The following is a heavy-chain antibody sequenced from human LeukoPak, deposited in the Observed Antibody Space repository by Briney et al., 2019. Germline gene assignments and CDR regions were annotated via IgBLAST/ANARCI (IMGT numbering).Heavy chain of an antibody. CDR1: GYTFTGYY. D-gene: IGHD3-16*02. V-gene: IGHV1-2*02. Sequence: ASVKVSCKASGYTFTGYYMHWVRQAPGQGLEWMGWINPNSGGTNYAQKFQGRVTMTRDTSIGTAYMELSRLRSDDTAVYYCARVDLVIGAFDIWGQGTMVTVSS. J-gene: IGHJ3*02. CDR3: ARVDLVIGAFDI. CDR2: INPNSGGT.